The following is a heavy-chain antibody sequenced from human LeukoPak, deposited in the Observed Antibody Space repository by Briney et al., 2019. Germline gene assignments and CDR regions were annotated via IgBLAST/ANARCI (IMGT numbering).Heavy chain of an antibody. CDR1: GYTFTGYY. CDR3: ARWRSFAVVNAFDI. J-gene: IGHJ3*02. Sequence: ASVKVSCKASGYTFTGYYMHWVRQAPGQGLEWMGWINPNSGGTNYAQKFQGRVTMTGDTSISTAYMELSRLRSDDTAVYYCARWRSFAVVNAFDIWGQGTMVTVSS. V-gene: IGHV1-2*02. D-gene: IGHD3-3*01. CDR2: INPNSGGT.